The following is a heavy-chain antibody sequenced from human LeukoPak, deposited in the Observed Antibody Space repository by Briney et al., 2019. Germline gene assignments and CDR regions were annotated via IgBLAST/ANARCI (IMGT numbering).Heavy chain of an antibody. J-gene: IGHJ4*02. CDR2: IYYSGNT. CDR1: GGSFNSGY. D-gene: IGHD6-13*01. CDR3: ARDGAGRSFYY. V-gene: IGHV4-59*01. Sequence: SETLSLTCTVSGGSFNSGYWSWLRHPPGKGLEWIGYIYYSGNTNYNPSLKSRVTISLDTSNNLFSLRLSSVTAADTAIYYCARDGAGRSFYYWGQGTLVTVSS.